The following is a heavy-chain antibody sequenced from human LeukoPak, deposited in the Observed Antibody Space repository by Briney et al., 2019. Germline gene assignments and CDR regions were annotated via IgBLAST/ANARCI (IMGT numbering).Heavy chain of an antibody. CDR3: AKSRGVATIPEDY. V-gene: IGHV3-30*18. CDR1: GFTFSSYA. D-gene: IGHD5-12*01. J-gene: IGHJ4*02. CDR2: ISFDGRNN. Sequence: GGSLRLSCAASGFTFSSYAMHWVRQALGKGLEWVAVISFDGRNNYYADSVKGRFTISRDNSKNTLYPQMNSLRPEDTAVYYCAKSRGVATIPEDYWGQGTLVAVSS.